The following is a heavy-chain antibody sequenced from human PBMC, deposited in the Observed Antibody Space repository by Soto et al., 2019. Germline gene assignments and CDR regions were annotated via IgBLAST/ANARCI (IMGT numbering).Heavy chain of an antibody. CDR1: GGPCSDFF. Sequence: QVQLQKGGAGLLKPSETLSLTCTVSGGPCSDFFWGWIRQPPGKGLEWIGEINHRGSTQHNPSLIRRVSMSVDPSKNQFSLKLTSVTAADTAVYYFSRCSRIAYVYGAGTYHVFDYWGQGALVAVSS. D-gene: IGHD3-10*01. CDR3: SRCSRIAYVYGAGTYHVFDY. J-gene: IGHJ4*02. CDR2: INHRGST. V-gene: IGHV4-34*01.